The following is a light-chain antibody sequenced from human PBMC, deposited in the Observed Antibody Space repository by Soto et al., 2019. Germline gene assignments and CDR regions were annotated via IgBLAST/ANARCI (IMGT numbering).Light chain of an antibody. J-gene: IGKJ4*01. Sequence: EIVLTQSPATLSLSPGDRAILSCRASQSISSALAWYQQKSGQAPRLLIYDASDRATGIPARFSGSRSGTDFTLTISSLEPEDFAVYYCQQRSDWLTFGGGTRVEIK. CDR2: DAS. CDR1: QSISSA. CDR3: QQRSDWLT. V-gene: IGKV3-11*01.